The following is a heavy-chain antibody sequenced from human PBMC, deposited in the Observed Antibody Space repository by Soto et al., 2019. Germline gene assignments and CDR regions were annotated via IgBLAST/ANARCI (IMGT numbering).Heavy chain of an antibody. Sequence: PSETLSLTCTVSGGSVSSASFHWNWIRQPPGKGLEWIGYIYDSGSTNYNPSLKSRVTISIDTSRNQFSLKLSSVTAADTAVYYCARGDAINWFDPWGQGTLVTV. D-gene: IGHD2-2*01. CDR1: GGSVSSASFH. CDR2: IYDSGST. J-gene: IGHJ5*02. CDR3: ARGDAINWFDP. V-gene: IGHV4-61*01.